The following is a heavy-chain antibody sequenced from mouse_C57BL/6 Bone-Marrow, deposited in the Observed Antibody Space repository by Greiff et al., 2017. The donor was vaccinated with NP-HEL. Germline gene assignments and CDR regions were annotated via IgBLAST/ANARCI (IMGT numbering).Heavy chain of an antibody. V-gene: IGHV1-81*01. CDR2: IYPRSGNT. Sequence: QVQLQQSGAELARPGASVKLSCKASGYTFTSYGISWVKQRTGQGLEWIGEIYPRSGNTYYNEKFKSKATLTADKSSSTAYMELRSLTSEDSAVYFCACHGYYALDYWGQGTSVTVSS. CDR1: GYTFTSYG. J-gene: IGHJ4*01. D-gene: IGHD6-1*01. CDR3: ACHGYYALDY.